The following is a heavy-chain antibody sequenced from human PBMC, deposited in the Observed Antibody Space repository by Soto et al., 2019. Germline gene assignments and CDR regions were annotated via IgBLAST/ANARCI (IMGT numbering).Heavy chain of an antibody. CDR1: GGTFSSYA. Sequence: QVQLVQSGAEVKKPGSSVKVSCKASGGTFSSYAISWVRQAPGQGLEWMGEIIPIFGTANYAKKFQGRVTIPADESTSTAYMELGCLRSEDTAVYHCALPYGSGSNYYYYGMDVRGQGTTFTVSS. J-gene: IGHJ6*02. D-gene: IGHD3-10*01. CDR3: ALPYGSGSNYYYYGMDV. V-gene: IGHV1-69*12. CDR2: IIPIFGTA.